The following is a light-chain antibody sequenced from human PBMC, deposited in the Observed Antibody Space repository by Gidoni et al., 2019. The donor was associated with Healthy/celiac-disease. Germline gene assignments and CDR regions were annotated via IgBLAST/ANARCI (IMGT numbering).Light chain of an antibody. Sequence: AIQTTQSPSSLSASVGDRVTITCRASQGIRNDLGWYQQKPGKAPKLLIYAASSLQRGVPSRFSGSGSGTDFTLTISSLQPEDYATYYCLQDYDYPYTFGQGTKLEIK. CDR2: AAS. J-gene: IGKJ2*01. CDR1: QGIRND. V-gene: IGKV1-6*01. CDR3: LQDYDYPYT.